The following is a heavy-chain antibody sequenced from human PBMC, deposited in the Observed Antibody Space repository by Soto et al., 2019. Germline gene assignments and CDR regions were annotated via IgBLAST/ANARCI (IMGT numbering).Heavy chain of an antibody. V-gene: IGHV3-23*01. CDR2: ISDSDGGT. CDR3: AKGRTFFDL. Sequence: XGSLRLSCSASGFAFSAYAMTWVRQAPGKGLEWVSDISDSDGGTHYADSVKGRLTISRDNAKNTLYLQMDRLRVEDAAVYYCAKGRTFFDLWGQGTLVHRLL. CDR1: GFAFSAYA. J-gene: IGHJ4*02.